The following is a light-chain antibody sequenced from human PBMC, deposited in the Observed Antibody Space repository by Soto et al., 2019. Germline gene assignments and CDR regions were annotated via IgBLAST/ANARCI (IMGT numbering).Light chain of an antibody. CDR2: EVS. V-gene: IGLV2-14*01. Sequence: QSALTQPRSVSGSPGQSVTISCTGTGNDVGAYNYVSWYQQHPGRPPQLMIYEVSTRPSGVSNRFSASKSGNTASLTISGLRAEDESDYYCSSYTTSGTYVFGTGTKV. CDR3: SSYTTSGTYV. CDR1: GNDVGAYNY. J-gene: IGLJ1*01.